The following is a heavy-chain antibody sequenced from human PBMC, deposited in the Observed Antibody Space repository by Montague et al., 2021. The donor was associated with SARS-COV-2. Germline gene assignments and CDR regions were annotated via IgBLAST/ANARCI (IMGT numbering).Heavy chain of an antibody. J-gene: IGHJ4*02. CDR2: INQSGST. CDR1: GGSLSGYY. Sequence: SETLSLTCAVYGGSLSGYYWSWIRQPPGKGLEWIGEINQSGSTNYNPSXXSRVTLSVDTSKKQFSLKLSSLTAADTAVYYCARVAGGYYHDSSAYFDYWGQGSLVTVSS. D-gene: IGHD3-22*01. V-gene: IGHV4-34*01. CDR3: ARVAGGYYHDSSAYFDY.